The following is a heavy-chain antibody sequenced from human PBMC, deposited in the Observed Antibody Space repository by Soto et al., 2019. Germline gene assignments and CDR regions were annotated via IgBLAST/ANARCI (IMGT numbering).Heavy chain of an antibody. Sequence: SQTLSLTCAISGDSVSSNSAAWNWIRQSPSRGLEWLGRAYYRSQWYYDSAVSVKSRIIVIPDTSKNQFSLQLNSVTPEDTAVYYFFRQSLASHGLYYYCGQGSLVPGSS. V-gene: IGHV6-1*01. D-gene: IGHD2-8*01. J-gene: IGHJ4*02. CDR1: GDSVSSNSAA. CDR2: AYYRSQWYY. CDR3: FRQSLASHGLYYY.